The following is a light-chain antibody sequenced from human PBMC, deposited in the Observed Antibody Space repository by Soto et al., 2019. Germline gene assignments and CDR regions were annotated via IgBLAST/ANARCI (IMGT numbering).Light chain of an antibody. Sequence: DIQLTQSPSTLSASVGDSVTITCRASQNISTSLAWYQHKPGKAPKLLMFDVPNLESGVPSRFSGSGSGTEFTLTISSLHSDDFATYYCQQYDYSRTFGQGTKVDIK. J-gene: IGKJ1*01. CDR3: QQYDYSRT. V-gene: IGKV1-5*01. CDR1: QNISTS. CDR2: DVP.